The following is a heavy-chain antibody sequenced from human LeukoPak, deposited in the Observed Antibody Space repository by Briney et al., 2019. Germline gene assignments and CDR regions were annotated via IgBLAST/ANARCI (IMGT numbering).Heavy chain of an antibody. V-gene: IGHV3-53*01. Sequence: PGGSLRLSCAGSGFIVSDSYTSWVRQGPGKGLEWVSAIYSSGSTDYADSVRGRFTIARDTSKNMVYLQMNSLRAEDTAVYYCAKHSTGVECWGRGTLVTVSS. CDR1: GFIVSDSY. J-gene: IGHJ2*01. CDR3: AKHSTGVEC. CDR2: IYSSGST. D-gene: IGHD3-10*01.